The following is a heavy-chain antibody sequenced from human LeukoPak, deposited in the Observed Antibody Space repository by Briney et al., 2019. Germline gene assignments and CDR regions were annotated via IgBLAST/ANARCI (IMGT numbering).Heavy chain of an antibody. Sequence: GESLKISCKGSGYSFTSYWIGWVRQMPGKGLEWMGIIYPGDSDTRYSPSFQGQVTISADKSISTAYLQWSSLKASDTAMYYCARQTAEGYCSGGSCPRHYYYMDVWGKGTTVTVSS. V-gene: IGHV5-51*01. D-gene: IGHD2-15*01. CDR3: ARQTAEGYCSGGSCPRHYYYMDV. CDR2: IYPGDSDT. CDR1: GYSFTSYW. J-gene: IGHJ6*03.